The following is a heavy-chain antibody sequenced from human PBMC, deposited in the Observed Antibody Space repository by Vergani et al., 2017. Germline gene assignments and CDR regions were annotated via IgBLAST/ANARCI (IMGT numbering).Heavy chain of an antibody. Sequence: QVQLVQSGAEVKKPGSSVKVSCKASGGTFSSYTISWVRQAPGQGLEWMGRIIPILGIANYAQKFQGRVTITADKSTSTAYMELSSLRSEDTAVYYCARENGAYCGGDCYDAFDIWGQGTMVTVSS. D-gene: IGHD2-21*01. J-gene: IGHJ3*02. CDR3: ARENGAYCGGDCYDAFDI. CDR1: GGTFSSYT. V-gene: IGHV1-69*08. CDR2: IIPILGIA.